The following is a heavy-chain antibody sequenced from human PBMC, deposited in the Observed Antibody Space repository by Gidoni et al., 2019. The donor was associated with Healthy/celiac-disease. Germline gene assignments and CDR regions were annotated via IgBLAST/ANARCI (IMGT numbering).Heavy chain of an antibody. CDR1: GFTFSNGW. V-gene: IGHV3-15*01. J-gene: IGHJ5*02. CDR3: TSAPESYGDWFDP. Sequence: EVQLVESGGGLVKPGGSLRLSCAASGFTFSNGWVSWVRPAPGKGLGWVGRIKSKADCGTTDYAAPVKGRFTISRDDSKNTLYLQMDSLETEDTAVYYCTSAPESYGDWFDPWGQGTLVTVSS. CDR2: IKSKADCGTT. D-gene: IGHD4-17*01.